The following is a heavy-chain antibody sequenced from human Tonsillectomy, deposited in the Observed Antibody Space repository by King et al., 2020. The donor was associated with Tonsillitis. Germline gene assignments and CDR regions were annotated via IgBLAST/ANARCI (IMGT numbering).Heavy chain of an antibody. CDR1: GFTFSSYS. Sequence: VQLVESGGGLVQPGGSLRLSCSASGFTFSSYSMNWVRQAPGKGLEWISYITSTTNSIYYADFVRGRFTISRDNAKNSLYLQMNSRRAEDTAVYFCARGEQYFDFWSGYNYFDAWGQGTLVTVSS. CDR2: ITSTTNSI. V-gene: IGHV3-48*01. D-gene: IGHD3-3*01. CDR3: ARGEQYFDFWSGYNYFDA. J-gene: IGHJ4*02.